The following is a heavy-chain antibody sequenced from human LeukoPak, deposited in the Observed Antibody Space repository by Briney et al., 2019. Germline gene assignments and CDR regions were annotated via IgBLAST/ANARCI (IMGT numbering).Heavy chain of an antibody. D-gene: IGHD3-16*01. CDR2: IYYSGST. CDR3: ARDEWGLRLGELSWGAFDI. J-gene: IGHJ3*02. CDR1: GGSISSSSYY. Sequence: SETLSLTCTVSGGSISSSSYYWGWIRQPPGTGLEWIGSIYYSGSTYYNPSLKSRVTVSVDTSKNQFSLKLSSVTAADTAVYYCARDEWGLRLGELSWGAFDIWGQGTMVTVSS. V-gene: IGHV4-39*02.